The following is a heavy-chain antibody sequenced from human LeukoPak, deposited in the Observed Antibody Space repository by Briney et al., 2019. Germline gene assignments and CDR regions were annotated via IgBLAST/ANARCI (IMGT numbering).Heavy chain of an antibody. CDR1: GFTFSGYE. CDR3: ARRGSAAAFDN. CDR2: ISSSGSTI. D-gene: IGHD3-16*01. Sequence: GGSLRLSCAASGFTFSGYEMNWVRQAPEKGLEWVSYISSSGSTIYYADSVKGRFTISRDNAKKSLYLQMNSLRVEDTAAYYCARRGSAAAFDNWGQGTLVTVSS. J-gene: IGHJ4*02. V-gene: IGHV3-48*03.